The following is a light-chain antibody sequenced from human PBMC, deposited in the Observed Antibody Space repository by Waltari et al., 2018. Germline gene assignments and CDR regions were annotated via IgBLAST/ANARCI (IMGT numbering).Light chain of an antibody. CDR3: QQSYSIPYT. CDR2: GAS. J-gene: IGKJ2*01. Sequence: EIVMTQSPATLSVSPGERATLSCRASQSVSSNLAWYQQKPGQAPRLLIYGASTRATGIPARFSGSGSGTDFTLTISSLQAEDVAVYYCQQSYSIPYTFGQGTKLEIK. V-gene: IGKV3-15*01. CDR1: QSVSSN.